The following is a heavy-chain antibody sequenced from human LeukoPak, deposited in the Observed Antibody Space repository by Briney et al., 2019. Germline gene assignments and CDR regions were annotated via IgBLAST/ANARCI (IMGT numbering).Heavy chain of an antibody. J-gene: IGHJ4*02. CDR2: IKQDGSEK. CDR1: GFTFSSHR. CDR3: ARDLGWYRVDY. Sequence: GGSLRLSCPASGFTFSSHRMSWPRQAPGKGLEWVGNIKQDGSEKNYVESVRGGFSISIDNDNNSLYPQRESVRAEDTAVYYCARDLGWYRVDYWGQGTLVTVSS. D-gene: IGHD6-19*01. V-gene: IGHV3-7*01.